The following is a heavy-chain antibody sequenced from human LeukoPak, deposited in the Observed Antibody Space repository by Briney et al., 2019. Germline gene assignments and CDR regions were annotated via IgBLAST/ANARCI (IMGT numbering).Heavy chain of an antibody. CDR1: GGSINSYY. Sequence: SETLSLTCTVSGGSINSYYWSWIRQPPEKGLEWIGYISYSGSATYNPSLKSRVTISVDTSKNQFSLKLSSVTAADTAVYYCARESPGGYCSGGSCYSSDDAFDIWGQGTMVTVSS. CDR3: ARESPGGYCSGGSCYSSDDAFDI. D-gene: IGHD2-15*01. CDR2: ISYSGSA. V-gene: IGHV4-59*01. J-gene: IGHJ3*02.